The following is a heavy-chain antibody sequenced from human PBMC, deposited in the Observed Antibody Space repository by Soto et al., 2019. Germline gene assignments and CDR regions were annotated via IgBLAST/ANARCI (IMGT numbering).Heavy chain of an antibody. D-gene: IGHD3-3*01. J-gene: IGHJ4*02. CDR1: GVTISYGGYS. CDR2: ISHVETT. CDR3: ARGGGYDSFDF. V-gene: IGHV4-30-2*06. Sequence: TLSLACRVYGVTISYGGYSWSWIRQSPGKGLEWLGYISHVETTYYNPSFQSRLSLSIDRTRNQFSLSLSSMTAEDKAVYYCARGGGYDSFDFWGQGIQVTVSS.